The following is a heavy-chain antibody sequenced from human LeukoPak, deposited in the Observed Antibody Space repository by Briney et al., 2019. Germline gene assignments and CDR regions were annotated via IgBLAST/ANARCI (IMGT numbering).Heavy chain of an antibody. Sequence: GGTLRLSCAVSGLTFSSCDMSWVRQAPGKGLEWVSVISGSGGTTYYADSVKGRFTISRDNSKNTLYLQMNSLRAEDTAVYYCAKGWSTIPFDYWGQGTLVTVSS. V-gene: IGHV3-23*01. CDR3: AKGWSTIPFDY. J-gene: IGHJ4*02. CDR2: ISGSGGTT. CDR1: GLTFSSCD. D-gene: IGHD2-15*01.